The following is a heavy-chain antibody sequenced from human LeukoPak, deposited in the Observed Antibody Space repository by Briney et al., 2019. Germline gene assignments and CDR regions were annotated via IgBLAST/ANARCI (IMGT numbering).Heavy chain of an antibody. V-gene: IGHV3-23*01. CDR2: ISGSGDST. CDR1: DFTFRSYA. CDR3: AKYLSAKGPPYALEV. J-gene: IGHJ6*02. Sequence: GGSLRLSCAASDFTFRSYAMQWVRHAQGKGLEWVSGISGSGDSTFYADSVKGRFTSFRDNSKNTLYLQMNSLRAEDTAVYYCAKYLSAKGPPYALEVWGQGTTVTVSS.